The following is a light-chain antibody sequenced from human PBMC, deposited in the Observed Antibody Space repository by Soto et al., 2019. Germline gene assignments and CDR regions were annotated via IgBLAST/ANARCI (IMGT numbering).Light chain of an antibody. CDR1: SSNFGAGYD. CDR2: GNN. V-gene: IGLV1-40*01. J-gene: IGLJ3*02. Sequence: QSVLTQPPSVSGAPGQSVTISCTGSSSNFGAGYDVHWYQQFPGTAPKLLIYGNNNRPSGVPDRFSGSKSGTSASLAISGLQAEDEADYYCQSYDSSLSGSVFGGGTKLTVL. CDR3: QSYDSSLSGSV.